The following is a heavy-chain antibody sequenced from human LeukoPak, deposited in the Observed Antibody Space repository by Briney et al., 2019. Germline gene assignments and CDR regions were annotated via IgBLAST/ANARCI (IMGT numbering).Heavy chain of an antibody. Sequence: ASVKVSCKASGYTFTGYYMHWVRQAPGQGREWMGWINPNSGGTNYAQKFQGWVTMTRDTSISTAYMELSRRRSDDTAVYYCASTTGSGHAFDTWGQGTMVTVSS. J-gene: IGHJ3*02. CDR3: ASTTGSGHAFDT. V-gene: IGHV1-2*04. D-gene: IGHD1-1*01. CDR2: INPNSGGT. CDR1: GYTFTGYY.